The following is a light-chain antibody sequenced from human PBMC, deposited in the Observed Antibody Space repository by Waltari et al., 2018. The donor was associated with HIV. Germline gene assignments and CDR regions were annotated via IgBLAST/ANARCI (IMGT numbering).Light chain of an antibody. J-gene: IGLJ1*01. Sequence: QSALTQPASVSGSPGQSITISCTGTSSDVGGYNYVSWYQQHPGKAPKLMIYEVSNRPSGVSNRFSGSKSGNTASLTISGLQADDEADYYCSSHTSSSKGVFGTGTKVTVL. V-gene: IGLV2-14*01. CDR2: EVS. CDR3: SSHTSSSKGV. CDR1: SSDVGGYNY.